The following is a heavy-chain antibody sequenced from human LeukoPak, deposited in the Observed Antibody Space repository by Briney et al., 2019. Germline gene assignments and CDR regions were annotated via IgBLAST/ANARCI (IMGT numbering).Heavy chain of an antibody. CDR2: IIPIFGTA. D-gene: IGHD1-26*01. CDR3: ARVPANSIVGATRGQYFQH. CDR1: GGTFSSYA. V-gene: IGHV1-69*06. Sequence: AASVKVSCKASGGTFSSYAISWVRQAPGQGLEWMGGIIPIFGTANYAQKFQGRVTITADKSTSTAYMELSSLRSEDTAVYYCARVPANSIVGATRGQYFQHWGQGTLVTVSS. J-gene: IGHJ1*01.